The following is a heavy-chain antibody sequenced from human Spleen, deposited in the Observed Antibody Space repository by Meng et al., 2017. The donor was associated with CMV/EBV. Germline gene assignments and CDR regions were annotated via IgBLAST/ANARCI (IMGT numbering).Heavy chain of an antibody. Sequence: ASVKVSCKASGYTFTSYGINWVRQAPGQGLEWMGWIRVYNGDTKYAQKFQDRFTMTTDTSTSTAYMELRSLRSDDTAVYYCATQYIRASGWYYFDYWGQGTLVTVSS. CDR3: ATQYIRASGWYYFDY. V-gene: IGHV1-18*01. J-gene: IGHJ4*02. D-gene: IGHD6-19*01. CDR1: GYTFTSYG. CDR2: IRVYNGDT.